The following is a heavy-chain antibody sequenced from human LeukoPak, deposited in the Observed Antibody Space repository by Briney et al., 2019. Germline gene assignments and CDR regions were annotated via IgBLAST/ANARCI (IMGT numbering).Heavy chain of an antibody. V-gene: IGHV3-15*01. J-gene: IGHJ4*02. CDR2: IKSKTDGGTT. D-gene: IGHD3-10*01. CDR1: GFTFSNAW. CDR3: TTYVYYYGSGSDY. Sequence: PGGSLRLSCAASGFTFSNAWMSWVRQAPGKGLEWVSRIKSKTDGGTTDYAAPVKGRFTISRDDSKNTLYLQMNSLKTEDTAVYYCTTYVYYYGSGSDYWGQGTLVTVSS.